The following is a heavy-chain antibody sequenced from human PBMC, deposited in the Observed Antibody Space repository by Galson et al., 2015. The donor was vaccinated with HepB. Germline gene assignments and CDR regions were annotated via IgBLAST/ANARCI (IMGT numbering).Heavy chain of an antibody. D-gene: IGHD3-22*01. CDR2: IGGSGGST. CDR1: GFTFSSYA. Sequence: SLRLSCAASGFTFSSYAITWVRQAPGKGLEWVSVIGGSGGSTYYADSVKGRFTISRDNSKNTLYLQMNNLRAEDTAVYYCAKGRGYYYSSSGGGYYMDVWGKGTTVTVSS. CDR3: AKGRGYYYSSSGGGYYMDV. V-gene: IGHV3-23*01. J-gene: IGHJ6*03.